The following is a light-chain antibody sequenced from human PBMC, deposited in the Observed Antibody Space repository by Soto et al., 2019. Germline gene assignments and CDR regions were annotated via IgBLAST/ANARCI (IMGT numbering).Light chain of an antibody. CDR1: QSVSSN. V-gene: IGKV3-15*01. CDR3: QQYNNWPYT. Sequence: EIVMTQSPATLSVSPGERATLSCRASQSVSSNLACYQQKPGQGPRLLIYAASTRATGIPARFSGSGSGTEFTLTISSLQSEDFAVYHCQQYNNWPYTFGQGTKLEMK. CDR2: AAS. J-gene: IGKJ2*01.